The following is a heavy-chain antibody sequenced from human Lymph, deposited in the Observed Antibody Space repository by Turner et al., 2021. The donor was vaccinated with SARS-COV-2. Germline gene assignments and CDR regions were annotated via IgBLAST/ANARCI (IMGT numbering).Heavy chain of an antibody. CDR1: GFTSSIYG. CDR3: ARGSGAGDY. J-gene: IGHJ4*02. Sequence: VPLLASVLGFLLPGRPFTLSCAPPGFTSSIYGMHWVRQAPGKGLEWVAVIWYDGTNKYYADSVKGRFTSSRDNSKNTLYLQMNSLRGEDTAVYYCARGSGAGDYWGQGTLVTVYS. D-gene: IGHD7-27*01. V-gene: IGHV3-33*01. CDR2: IWYDGTNK.